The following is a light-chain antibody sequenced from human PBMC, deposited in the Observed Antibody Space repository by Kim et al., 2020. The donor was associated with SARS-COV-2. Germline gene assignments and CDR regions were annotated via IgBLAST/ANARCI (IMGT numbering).Light chain of an antibody. V-gene: IGLV1-40*01. CDR3: QSYDSSLSGSV. CDR2: DNS. CDR1: SSNIGAGYD. Sequence: QRVTIACTGRSSNIGAGYDVHWYQQLPGTAPKLLIYDNSNRPSGVPDRFSGSKSGTSASLAITGLQAEDEADYYCQSYDSSLSGSVFGGGTQLTVL. J-gene: IGLJ2*01.